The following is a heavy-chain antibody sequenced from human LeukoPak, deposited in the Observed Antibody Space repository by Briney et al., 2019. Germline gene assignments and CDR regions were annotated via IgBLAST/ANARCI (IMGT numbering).Heavy chain of an antibody. J-gene: IGHJ4*02. CDR3: ARVLGYGDYVHFDY. CDR1: GGSISSYY. D-gene: IGHD4-17*01. CDR2: IYYSGST. V-gene: IGHV4-59*01. Sequence: SETLSLTCTVSGGSISSYYWSWIRQPPGKGLEWIGYIYYSGSTNYNPSLKSRVTISVDTSKNQFSLKLSSVTAADTAVYYCARVLGYGDYVHFDYWGQGTLVTVSS.